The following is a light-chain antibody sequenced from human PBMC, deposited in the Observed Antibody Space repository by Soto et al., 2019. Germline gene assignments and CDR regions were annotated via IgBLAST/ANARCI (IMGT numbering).Light chain of an antibody. J-gene: IGLJ3*02. V-gene: IGLV7-43*01. CDR2: STS. Sequence: VVTQEPSLTVSPVGTVTLTCASSTGAVTHGYYTHWVQQKPGEAPRALIYSTSNKYAWITARFSGSLLGGKAALTLSCVQPEDEADYYCLVFYADAWVFGGGTKLAVL. CDR1: TGAVTHGYY. CDR3: LVFYADAWV.